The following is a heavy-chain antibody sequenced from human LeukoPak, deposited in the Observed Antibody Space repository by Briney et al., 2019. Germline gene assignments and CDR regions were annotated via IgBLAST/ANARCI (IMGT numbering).Heavy chain of an antibody. J-gene: IGHJ5*02. CDR1: GGSTTSSSYY. D-gene: IGHD6-19*01. CDR2: IYYTGST. Sequence: PSETLSLTCTVSGGSTTSSSYYWGWIRQPPGKGPEWIGSIYYTGSTNYNPSLKSRVTISLDTSKNQFSLKLTSVTAADTAVYYCASVRGYSSGWYASGFDPWGQGTLVIVSS. V-gene: IGHV4-39*07. CDR3: ASVRGYSSGWYASGFDP.